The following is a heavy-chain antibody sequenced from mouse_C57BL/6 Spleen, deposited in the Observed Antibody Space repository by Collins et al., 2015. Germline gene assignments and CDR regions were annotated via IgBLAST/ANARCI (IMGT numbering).Heavy chain of an antibody. CDR1: GYTFTSYW. CDR2: IDPSDSET. V-gene: IGHV1-52*01. CDR3: ATPRYYGSGFGY. D-gene: IGHD1-1*01. Sequence: QVQLQQPGAELVRPGSSVKLSCKASGYTFTSYWMHWVKQRPIQGLEWIGNIDPSDSETHYNQKFKDKATLTVDKSSSTAYMQLSSLTSEDSAVYYCATPRYYGSGFGYWGQGTTLTVSS. J-gene: IGHJ2*01.